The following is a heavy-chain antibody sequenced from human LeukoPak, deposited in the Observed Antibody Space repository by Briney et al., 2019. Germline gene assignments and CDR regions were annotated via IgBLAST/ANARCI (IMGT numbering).Heavy chain of an antibody. CDR3: ARRRGYGFDY. CDR2: IYCSGST. D-gene: IGHD5-18*01. V-gene: IGHV4-59*08. CDR1: GGSISSYY. Sequence: SETLSLTCTVSGGSISSYYWSWIRQPPGKGLEWIGYIYCSGSTNYNPSLKSRVTISVDTSKNQFSLKLSSVTAADTAVYYCARRRGYGFDYWGQGTLVTVSS. J-gene: IGHJ4*02.